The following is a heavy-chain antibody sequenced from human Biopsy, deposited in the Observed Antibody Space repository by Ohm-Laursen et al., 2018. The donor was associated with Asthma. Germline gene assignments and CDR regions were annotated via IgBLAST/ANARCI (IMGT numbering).Heavy chain of an antibody. CDR3: ARIPRRSGSYFVDY. CDR2: SHHSGTS. CDR1: GDSITSGGCC. J-gene: IGHJ4*02. V-gene: IGHV4-31*03. Sequence: TLSLTCTVSGDSITSGGCCWHWIRQHPGKGLEWIGYSHHSGTSYFNPSLKSRVSFSRDTSKNQFSLRLSSVTAADTAMYYCARIPRRSGSYFVDYWGQGTLVTVSS. D-gene: IGHD3-22*01.